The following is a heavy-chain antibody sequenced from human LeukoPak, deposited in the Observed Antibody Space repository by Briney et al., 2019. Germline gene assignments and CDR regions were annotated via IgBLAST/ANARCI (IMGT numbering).Heavy chain of an antibody. J-gene: IGHJ5*02. Sequence: SETLSLTCTVSGGSISSSSYYWGWIRQPPGKGLEWIGSIYYSGSTNYNPSLKSRVTISVDTSKNQFSLKLSSVTAADTAVYYCAREPAYYYGSGTLGGWFDPWGQGTLVTVSS. CDR1: GGSISSSSYY. CDR2: IYYSGST. V-gene: IGHV4-39*07. D-gene: IGHD3-10*01. CDR3: AREPAYYYGSGTLGGWFDP.